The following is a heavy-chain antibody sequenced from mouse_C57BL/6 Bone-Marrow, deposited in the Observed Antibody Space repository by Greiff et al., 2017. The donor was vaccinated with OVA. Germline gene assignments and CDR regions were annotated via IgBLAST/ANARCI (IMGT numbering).Heavy chain of an antibody. V-gene: IGHV1-82*01. J-gene: IGHJ1*03. Sequence: VKLMESGPELVKPGASVKISCKASGYAFSSSWMNWVKQRPGKGLEWIGRIYPGDGDTNYNGKFKGKATLTADKSSSTAYMQLSSLTSEDSAVYFCARVGGRGNWYFDVWGTGTTVTVSS. CDR1: GYAFSSSW. CDR2: IYPGDGDT. CDR3: ARVGGRGNWYFDV. D-gene: IGHD1-1*02.